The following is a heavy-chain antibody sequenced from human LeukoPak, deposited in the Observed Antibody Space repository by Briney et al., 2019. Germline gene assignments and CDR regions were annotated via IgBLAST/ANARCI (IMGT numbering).Heavy chain of an antibody. D-gene: IGHD3-16*01. CDR2: IYHSGST. Sequence: SETLSLTCDVSGYSISSGYYWGWIRQSPGKGLEWIGTIYHSGSTYYNPSLKSRLTISVDASKNQFSLKLSSVTAADTAVYYCARVTVGDYDYVWGSYDGGYFFDYWGQGTLVTVSS. CDR3: ARVTVGDYDYVWGSYDGGYFFDY. V-gene: IGHV4-38-2*01. CDR1: GYSISSGYY. J-gene: IGHJ4*02.